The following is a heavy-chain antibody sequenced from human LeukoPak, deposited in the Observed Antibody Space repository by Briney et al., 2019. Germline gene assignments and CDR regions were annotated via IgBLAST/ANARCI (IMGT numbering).Heavy chain of an antibody. CDR1: GGSFSGYY. Sequence: SGTLSLTCAGYGGSFSGYYWGWDRQPPRKGLEWIGSIYYSGSTYYNPSLKSRVTISVDTSKNQFSLKLSSVTAADTAVYYCARPSRGYYFDYWGQGTLVTVSS. V-gene: IGHV4-39*01. CDR2: IYYSGST. D-gene: IGHD3-10*01. CDR3: ARPSRGYYFDY. J-gene: IGHJ4*02.